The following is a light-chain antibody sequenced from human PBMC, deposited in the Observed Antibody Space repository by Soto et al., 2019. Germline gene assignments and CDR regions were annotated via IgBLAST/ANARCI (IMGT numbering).Light chain of an antibody. V-gene: IGLV2-11*01. CDR2: DVS. CDR3: CSYADTFYV. Sequence: QSALTQPRSVSGSPGQSVTISCTGTSSDVGRYNFVSWYQQHPGKAPRLIIYDVSKRSSGVPDRFSGSKSGNTASLTISGLQAEDEAEYYCCSYADTFYVFGTGTKLTVL. J-gene: IGLJ1*01. CDR1: SSDVGRYNF.